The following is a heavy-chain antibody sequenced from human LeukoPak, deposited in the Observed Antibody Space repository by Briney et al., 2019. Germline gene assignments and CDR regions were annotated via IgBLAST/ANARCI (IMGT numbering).Heavy chain of an antibody. Sequence: ASVKVSCKASGYTFTAYYMHWVRQAPGQGLEWMGWISANSGHTNYAQKLQGRVTMTTDTSTSTVYMELRSLRSDDTAVYYCARDGTTTDDYWGQGTLVTVSS. D-gene: IGHD1-26*01. CDR2: ISANSGHT. CDR1: GYTFTAYY. V-gene: IGHV1-18*04. CDR3: ARDGTTTDDY. J-gene: IGHJ4*02.